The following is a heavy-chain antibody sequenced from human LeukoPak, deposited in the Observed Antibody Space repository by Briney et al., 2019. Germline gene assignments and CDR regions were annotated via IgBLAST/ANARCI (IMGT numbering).Heavy chain of an antibody. J-gene: IGHJ3*02. D-gene: IGHD6-13*01. CDR2: IIPILGIA. CDR3: ARDDPIAAAGNAFDI. CDR1: GGTFSSYA. Sequence: SVRVSCKASGGTFSSYAISWVRQAPGQGLEWMGRIIPILGIANYAQKFQGRVTITADKSTSTAYMELSSLRSEDTAVYYCARDDPIAAAGNAFDIWGQGTMVTVSS. V-gene: IGHV1-69*04.